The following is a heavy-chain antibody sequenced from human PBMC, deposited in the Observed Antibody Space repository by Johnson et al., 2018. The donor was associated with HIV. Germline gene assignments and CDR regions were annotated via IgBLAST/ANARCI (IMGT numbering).Heavy chain of an antibody. CDR3: AKWSDI. CDR1: GFTFSSYA. J-gene: IGHJ3*02. V-gene: IGHV3-23*04. CDR2: ISWNSGSGDST. Sequence: VQLVESGGGVVQPGRSLRLSCAASGFTFSSYAMHWVRQAPGKGLEWVSGISWNSGSGDSTYYADSVKGRFPISRDNSQNTLYLQMNRLRVEDTAVYYCAKWSDIWGQGTMVTVSS.